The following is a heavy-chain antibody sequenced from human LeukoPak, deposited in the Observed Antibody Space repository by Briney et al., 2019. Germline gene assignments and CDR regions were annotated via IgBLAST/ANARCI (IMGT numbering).Heavy chain of an antibody. Sequence: GGSLRLSCAASGFTFSSYSMNWVRQAPGKGLEWVSSISSSSSYIHYADSVKGRFTISRDNAKNSLYLQMNSLRAEDTAVYYCSRDLSIAVGDYWGQGTLVTVSS. CDR1: GFTFSSYS. CDR2: ISSSSSYI. D-gene: IGHD6-19*01. V-gene: IGHV3-21*01. J-gene: IGHJ4*02. CDR3: SRDLSIAVGDY.